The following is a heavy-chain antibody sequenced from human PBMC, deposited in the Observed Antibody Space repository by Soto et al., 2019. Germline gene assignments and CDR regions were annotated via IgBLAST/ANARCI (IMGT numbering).Heavy chain of an antibody. CDR3: ARGYCSGGSCWDPSFDY. CDR1: GFTFSTYW. J-gene: IGHJ4*02. Sequence: XGSLRLSCAASGFTFSTYWMHWVRQAPGKGLVWVSRINSDGSSTNYADSVKGRFTISRDNAKNTLFLQMNSLRAEDTALYYCARGYCSGGSCWDPSFDYWGQGPLVTVSS. CDR2: INSDGSST. D-gene: IGHD2-15*01. V-gene: IGHV3-74*01.